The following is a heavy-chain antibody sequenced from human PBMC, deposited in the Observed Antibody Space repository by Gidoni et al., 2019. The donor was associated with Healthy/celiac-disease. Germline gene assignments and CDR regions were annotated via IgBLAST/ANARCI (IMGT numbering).Heavy chain of an antibody. CDR3: ARTKDYYYYGMDV. V-gene: IGHV3-23*01. Sequence: EVQLLESGGGLVQPGGSLRLSCAASGFTFSSYAMSWVRQAPGKGLEWVSAISGSGGSTYYADSVKGRFTIARDNSKNTLYLQMNSLRAEDTAVYYCARTKDYYYYGMDVWGQGTTVTVSS. CDR1: GFTFSSYA. CDR2: ISGSGGST. J-gene: IGHJ6*02.